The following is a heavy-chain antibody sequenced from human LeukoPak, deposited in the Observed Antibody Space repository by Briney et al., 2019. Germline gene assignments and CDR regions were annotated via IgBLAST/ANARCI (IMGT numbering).Heavy chain of an antibody. D-gene: IGHD1-26*01. Sequence: ASVKASCKASGYTFTGYYLHWVRQAPGQGLEWMGWINPNSGGTNYAQKFQGRVTMTRDTSISTAYMELSRLRSDDTALYYCAREGMGGTTLFDYWGQGTLVTVSS. CDR3: AREGMGGTTLFDY. CDR1: GYTFTGYY. CDR2: INPNSGGT. V-gene: IGHV1-2*02. J-gene: IGHJ4*02.